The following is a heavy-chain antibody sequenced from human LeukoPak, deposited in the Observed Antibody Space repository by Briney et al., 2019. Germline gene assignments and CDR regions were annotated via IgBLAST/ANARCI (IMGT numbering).Heavy chain of an antibody. J-gene: IGHJ4*02. Sequence: SETLSLTCTVSGDSISRSGFSWSWIRQHPGTGLEWIAYIHYIGNTYYNPSLEGRVTMSVDTSSNQFSLNVASVTAADTAFYYCARVRDDFFFDFWGQGLLVTVSS. CDR2: IHYIGNT. CDR3: ARVRDDFFFDF. CDR1: GDSISRSGFS. V-gene: IGHV4-31*03. D-gene: IGHD3-3*01.